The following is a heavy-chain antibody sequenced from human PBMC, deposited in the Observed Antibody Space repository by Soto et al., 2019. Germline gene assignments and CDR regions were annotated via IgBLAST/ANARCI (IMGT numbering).Heavy chain of an antibody. CDR2: IVVGSGNT. CDR1: GFTFTSSA. Sequence: SVKVSCKASGFTFTSSAVQWVRQARGQRLEWIGWIVVGSGNTNYAQKFQERVTITRDMSTSTAYMELSSLRSEDTAVYYCAAGGPVDSSGYYYGLYYYYYYGMDVWGQGTTVTVSS. V-gene: IGHV1-58*01. J-gene: IGHJ6*02. CDR3: AAGGPVDSSGYYYGLYYYYYYGMDV. D-gene: IGHD3-22*01.